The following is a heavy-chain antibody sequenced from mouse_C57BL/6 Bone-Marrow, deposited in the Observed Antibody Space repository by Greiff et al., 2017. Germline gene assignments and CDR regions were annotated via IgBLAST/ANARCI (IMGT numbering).Heavy chain of an antibody. CDR3: ARGYYGPFAY. V-gene: IGHV5-6*01. CDR1: GFTFSSYG. Sequence: EVMLVESGGDLVKPGGSLKLSCAASGFTFSSYGMSWVRQTPDKRLEWVATISSGGSYTYYPDSVKGRFTISRDNAKNTLYLQMSSLKSEDTAMYYCARGYYGPFAYWGQGTLVTVSA. J-gene: IGHJ3*01. CDR2: ISSGGSYT. D-gene: IGHD2-1*01.